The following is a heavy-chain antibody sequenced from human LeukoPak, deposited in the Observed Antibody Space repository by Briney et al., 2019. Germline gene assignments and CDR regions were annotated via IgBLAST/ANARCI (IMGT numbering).Heavy chain of an antibody. Sequence: ASVTVSCKASGYTFSSYGISWVRQAPGQGLEWMGCISAYNGNTYYAQKLQGRVTMTTDTSTSTAYMELRSLTSDDTAVYYCAREPLGEWGQGTLVTVSS. CDR1: GYTFSSYG. CDR2: ISAYNGNT. D-gene: IGHD3-16*01. V-gene: IGHV1-18*01. J-gene: IGHJ4*02. CDR3: AREPLGE.